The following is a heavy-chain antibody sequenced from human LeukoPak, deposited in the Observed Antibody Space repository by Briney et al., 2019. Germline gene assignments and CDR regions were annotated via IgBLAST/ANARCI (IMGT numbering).Heavy chain of an antibody. V-gene: IGHV1-18*01. D-gene: IGHD2-2*01. CDR2: ISAYNGNT. J-gene: IGHJ4*02. Sequence: GASVKVSCKASGGTFGSYAISWVRQAAGQGLEWMGWISAYNGNTNYAQKLQGRVTMTTDTSTSTAYMELRSLRSDDTAVYYCARDPTRGTGSFDYWGQGTLVTVSS. CDR1: GGTFGSYA. CDR3: ARDPTRGTGSFDY.